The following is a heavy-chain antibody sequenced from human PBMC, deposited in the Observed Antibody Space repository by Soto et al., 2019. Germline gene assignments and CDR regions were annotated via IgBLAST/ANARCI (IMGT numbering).Heavy chain of an antibody. D-gene: IGHD3-9*01. CDR2: VSGSGNNT. CDR3: ARKSRDIDC. J-gene: IGHJ4*02. V-gene: IGHV3-23*01. CDR1: GFIFSNYA. Sequence: EVKLLESGGGLVQPGGSLRLSCAASGFIFSNYAMTWVRQAPGKALECVSSVSGSGNNTYYADSMKGHFTISRDNSKTTLYLQMNGLRPEDTAVYYCARKSRDIDCWGQGTLVTVSA.